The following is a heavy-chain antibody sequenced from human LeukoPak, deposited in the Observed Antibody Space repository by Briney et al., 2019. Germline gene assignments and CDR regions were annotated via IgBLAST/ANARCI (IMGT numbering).Heavy chain of an antibody. CDR2: INDSGGST. V-gene: IGHV3-23*01. D-gene: IGHD3-22*01. CDR3: AKSAMSDSSGYYFDS. J-gene: IGHJ4*02. CDR1: GFTSGIYA. Sequence: GGSLRLSCAASGFTSGIYAMSWVRHAPGKGLEWVSTINDSGGSTYYADSVKGRFTISRDSSYNTLYLQMNSLRAEDTAVYYCAKSAMSDSSGYYFDSWGQGTLVTDSS.